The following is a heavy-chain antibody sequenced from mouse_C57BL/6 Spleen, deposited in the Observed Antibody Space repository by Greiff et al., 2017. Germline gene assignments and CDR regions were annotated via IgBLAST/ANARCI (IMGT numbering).Heavy chain of an antibody. D-gene: IGHD2-5*01. V-gene: IGHV1-52*01. CDR1: GYTFTSYW. CDR3: ASAYYSNYLYFDV. CDR2: IDPSDSET. J-gene: IGHJ1*03. Sequence: VQLQQPGAELVRPGSSVKLSCKASGYTFTSYWMHWVKQRPIQGLEWIGNIDPSDSETHYNQKFKDKATLTVDKSSSTAYMQLSSLTSEDSAVYYCASAYYSNYLYFDVWGTGTTVTVSS.